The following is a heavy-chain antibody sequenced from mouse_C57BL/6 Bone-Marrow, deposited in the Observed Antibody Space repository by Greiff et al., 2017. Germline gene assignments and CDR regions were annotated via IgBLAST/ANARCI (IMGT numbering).Heavy chain of an antibody. D-gene: IGHD1-1*01. CDR3: ARAPYYYGSSFYYAMDY. Sequence: VQLQQPGAELVKPGASVKMSCTASGYTFTSYGISWVKQRTGQGLEWIGEIYPRSGNTYYPEKFKGKATLTADKSSSTAYMELRSLTSEDSAVYVFARAPYYYGSSFYYAMDYWGQGTSVTVSS. CDR1: GYTFTSYG. J-gene: IGHJ4*01. CDR2: IYPRSGNT. V-gene: IGHV1-81*01.